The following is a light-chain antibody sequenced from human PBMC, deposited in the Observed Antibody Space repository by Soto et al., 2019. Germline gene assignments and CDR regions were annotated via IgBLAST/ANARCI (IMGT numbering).Light chain of an antibody. CDR2: GAS. CDR1: QSVSNSY. V-gene: IGKV3-20*01. J-gene: IGKJ5*01. Sequence: EIVLTQSPGTLSLSPGARATLSCRASQSVSNSYLAWYQQKPGQAPRLLMYGASNRATGIPDRFSGSGSETDFTLTISRLEPEDFEVYYCQQYGTTRITFGQGTRLDIK. CDR3: QQYGTTRIT.